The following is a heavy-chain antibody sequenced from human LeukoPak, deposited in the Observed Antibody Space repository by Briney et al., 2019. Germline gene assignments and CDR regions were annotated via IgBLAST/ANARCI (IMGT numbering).Heavy chain of an antibody. CDR1: GFTFSSYW. CDR2: INSDGSST. V-gene: IGHV3-74*01. J-gene: IGHJ4*02. CDR3: ARANSGSYYSDY. Sequence: PGGSLRLSCAASGFTFSSYWMHWVRQAPGKVLVWVSRINSDGSSTRYADSVKGRFTISRDNAKNTLYLQMNSLRAEDTAVYYCARANSGSYYSDYWGQGTLVTVSS. D-gene: IGHD1-26*01.